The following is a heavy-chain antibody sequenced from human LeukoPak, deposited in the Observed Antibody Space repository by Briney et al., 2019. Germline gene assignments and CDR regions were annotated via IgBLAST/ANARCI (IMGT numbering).Heavy chain of an antibody. CDR1: GFTFSSYS. CDR2: ISSSSSTI. D-gene: IGHD3-10*01. CDR3: AKDPPRTRGSGSYYVGYFDY. V-gene: IGHV3-48*01. J-gene: IGHJ4*02. Sequence: GGSLRLTCAASGFTFSSYSMNWVRQAPGKGLEWVSYISSSSSTIYYADSVKGRFTISRDNSKNTLYLQMNSLRAEDTAVYYCAKDPPRTRGSGSYYVGYFDYWGQGTLVTVSS.